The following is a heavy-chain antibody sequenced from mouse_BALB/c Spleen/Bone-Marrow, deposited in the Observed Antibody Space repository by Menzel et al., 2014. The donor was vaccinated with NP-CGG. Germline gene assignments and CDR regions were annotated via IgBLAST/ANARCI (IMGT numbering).Heavy chain of an antibody. J-gene: IGHJ2*01. CDR2: ISSGSSPI. D-gene: IGHD4-1*01. V-gene: IGHV5-17*02. Sequence: EVQLVESGGGLVQPGGSRKLSCAASGFTFSSFGMHWVRQAPKKGLEWVAYISSGSSPIFYADTVKGRFTISRDNPKNTLFLQMTSLRSEDTAIYYCTRGGNWEDFDYWGQGTTLTVSS. CDR3: TRGGNWEDFDY. CDR1: GFTFSSFG.